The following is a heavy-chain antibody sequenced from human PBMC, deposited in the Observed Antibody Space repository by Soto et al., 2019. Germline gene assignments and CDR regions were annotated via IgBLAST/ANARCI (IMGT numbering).Heavy chain of an antibody. V-gene: IGHV3-23*01. D-gene: IGHD3-16*02. Sequence: VHLLESGGGLVQPGGSLRLSCAASGFTFSNYAMSWVRQAPGKGLEWVSAISGSGGSTYYADSVKGRFTVSRDNSKNTLYLQMKSLRADDPAIYYCAKNPGGYDYIWGTYPPRGYFDYWGQGTLVTVSS. J-gene: IGHJ4*02. CDR3: AKNPGGYDYIWGTYPPRGYFDY. CDR1: GFTFSNYA. CDR2: ISGSGGST.